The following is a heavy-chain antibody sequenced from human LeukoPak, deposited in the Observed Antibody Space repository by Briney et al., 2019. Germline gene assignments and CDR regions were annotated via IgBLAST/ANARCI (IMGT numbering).Heavy chain of an antibody. CDR3: ARGRVTMIVLDAFDI. CDR1: GYSISSGYY. J-gene: IGHJ3*02. Sequence: TLSLTCTVSGYSISSGYYWSWIRQPAGKGLEWIGRIYTSGSTNYNPSLKSRVTISVDTSKNQFSLKLSSVTAADTAVYYCARGRVTMIVLDAFDIWGQGTMVTVSS. D-gene: IGHD3-22*01. V-gene: IGHV4-61*02. CDR2: IYTSGST.